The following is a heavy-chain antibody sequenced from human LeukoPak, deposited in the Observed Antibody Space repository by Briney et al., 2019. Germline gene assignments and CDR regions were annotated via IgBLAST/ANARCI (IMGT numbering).Heavy chain of an antibody. J-gene: IGHJ2*01. Sequence: PSETLSLTCAVSGGSISSGGYSWSWIRQPPGKGLEWIGYIYHSGSTYYNPSPKSRVTISVDRSKNQFSLKLSPVTAADTAVYYCARGNWYFDLWGRGTLVTVSS. CDR1: GGSISSGGYS. V-gene: IGHV4-30-2*01. CDR2: IYHSGST. CDR3: ARGNWYFDL.